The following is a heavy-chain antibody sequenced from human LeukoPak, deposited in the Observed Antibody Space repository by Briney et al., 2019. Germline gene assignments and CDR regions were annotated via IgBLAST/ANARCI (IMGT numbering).Heavy chain of an antibody. Sequence: SSGSTIYYADSVKGRFTISRDNAKNSLFFQMNSLRPEDTAVYYCARVWGQYSSSSVLFDIWAKGQWSPSLQ. J-gene: IGHJ3*02. V-gene: IGHV3-11*04. CDR3: ARVWGQYSSSSVLFDI. CDR2: SSGSTI. D-gene: IGHD6-6*01.